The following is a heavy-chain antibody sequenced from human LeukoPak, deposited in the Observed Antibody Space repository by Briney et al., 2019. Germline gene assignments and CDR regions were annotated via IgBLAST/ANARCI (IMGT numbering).Heavy chain of an antibody. Sequence: SETLSLTCTVSGGSISSYYWSWIRQPPGKGLEWIGYIYYSGSTNYNPSLKSRVTISVDTSKSQFSLKLSSVAAADTAVYYCARAPPYYDILTGYYTAPPYYYGMDVWGQGTTVTVSS. V-gene: IGHV4-59*01. CDR2: IYYSGST. CDR3: ARAPPYYDILTGYYTAPPYYYGMDV. CDR1: GGSISSYY. J-gene: IGHJ6*02. D-gene: IGHD3-9*01.